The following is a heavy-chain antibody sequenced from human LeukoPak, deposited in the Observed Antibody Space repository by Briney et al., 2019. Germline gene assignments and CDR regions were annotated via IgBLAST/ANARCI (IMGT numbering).Heavy chain of an antibody. D-gene: IGHD6-13*01. CDR3: ARLISAVPFDY. CDR2: IKQDGSEK. CDR1: GFTFSSYW. Sequence: GGSLRLSCAASGFTFSSYWMSWVRQAPGKGLEWVANIKQDGSEKYYVDSVKGRFTISRDNAKNSLFLQMNSLRVEDTAVYYCARLISAVPFDYWGQGALVTVSS. V-gene: IGHV3-7*01. J-gene: IGHJ4*02.